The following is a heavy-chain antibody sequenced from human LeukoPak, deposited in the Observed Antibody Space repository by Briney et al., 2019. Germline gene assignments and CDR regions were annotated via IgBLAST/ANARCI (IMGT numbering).Heavy chain of an antibody. V-gene: IGHV3-23*01. D-gene: IGHD5-18*01. CDR2: ISGSGGST. CDR3: ANQGDTAMGSPLGGFDY. J-gene: IGHJ4*02. CDR1: GFTFSSYA. Sequence: GGSLRLSCAASGFTFSSYAMSWVRQAPGKGLEWVSAISGSGGSTYYADSVKGRFTISRDNSKNTLYLQMNSLRAEDTAVYYCANQGDTAMGSPLGGFDYWGQGTLVTVSS.